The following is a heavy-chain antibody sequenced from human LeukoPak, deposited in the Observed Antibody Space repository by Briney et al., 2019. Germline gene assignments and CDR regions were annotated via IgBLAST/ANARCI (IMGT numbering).Heavy chain of an antibody. J-gene: IGHJ4*02. Sequence: ASVKVSCKVSGYTLTELSVHWVRQAPGKGLEWMGGFDPEDGETIYAQKFQGRVTMTEDTSTDTAYMELSSLRSEDTAVYYCATGGYYYDSSGYYYDYWGQGTLVTVSS. CDR1: GYTLTELS. D-gene: IGHD3-22*01. CDR2: FDPEDGET. CDR3: ATGGYYYDSSGYYYDY. V-gene: IGHV1-24*01.